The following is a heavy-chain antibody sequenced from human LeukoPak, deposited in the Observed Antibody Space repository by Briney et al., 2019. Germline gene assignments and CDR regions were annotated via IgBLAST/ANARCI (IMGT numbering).Heavy chain of an antibody. CDR2: IIPILGIA. V-gene: IGHV1-69*04. D-gene: IGHD4-17*01. CDR1: GGTFSSYA. CDR3: ASYGNADYAGMTTGTTHNWFDL. Sequence: SVKVSCKASGGTFSSYAISWVRQAPGQGLEWMGRIIPILGIANYAQKFQGRVTITADKSTSTAYMELSSLRSEDTAVYYCASYGNADYAGMTTGTTHNWFDLWGQGTLVTVSS. J-gene: IGHJ5*02.